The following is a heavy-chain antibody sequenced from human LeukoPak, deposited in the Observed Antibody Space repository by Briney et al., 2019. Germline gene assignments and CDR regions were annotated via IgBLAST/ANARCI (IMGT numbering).Heavy chain of an antibody. CDR2: IRGSGGST. Sequence: GGSLRLSCAASGFTFSSYAMSWVRQAPGRGLEWVSSIRGSGGSTYYADSVKGRFTISRDNSKNTLDLQMNSLRAEDTAVYYCAKDKYFPTAMDPCFDYWGQGTLVTVSS. CDR1: GFTFSSYA. V-gene: IGHV3-23*01. J-gene: IGHJ4*02. CDR3: AKDKYFPTAMDPCFDY. D-gene: IGHD5-18*01.